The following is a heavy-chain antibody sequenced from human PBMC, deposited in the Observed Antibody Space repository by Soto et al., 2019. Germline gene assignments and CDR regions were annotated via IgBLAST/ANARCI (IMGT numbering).Heavy chain of an antibody. Sequence: SETLSLTCTVSGGSVSSYYWHWIRQPPGKGLEWIGYFYNSGSTDYNPSLRSRVTISVDTSKNQFSLKVRSVTAADTAVYYCARSGYCSGGSCYGWNFDLWGRGTLVTVSS. CDR1: GGSVSSYY. CDR3: ARSGYCSGGSCYGWNFDL. V-gene: IGHV4-59*02. CDR2: FYNSGST. D-gene: IGHD2-15*01. J-gene: IGHJ2*01.